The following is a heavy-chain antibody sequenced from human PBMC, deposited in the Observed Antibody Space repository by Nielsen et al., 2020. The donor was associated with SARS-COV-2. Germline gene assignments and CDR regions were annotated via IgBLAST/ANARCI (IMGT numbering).Heavy chain of an antibody. CDR1: GGSASSGGYY. CDR3: ARGSADTGPGGN. Sequence: SKTLSLTCPVSGGSASSGGYYGSWIRQPAGRGLECIGRIYNSGSTVYNPSLKSRVTIAVDTSNNQFSLKLTSVTAADTGVYYCARGSADTGPGGNWGQGTLVTVSS. D-gene: IGHD2-8*02. CDR2: IYNSGST. J-gene: IGHJ4*02. V-gene: IGHV4-61*02.